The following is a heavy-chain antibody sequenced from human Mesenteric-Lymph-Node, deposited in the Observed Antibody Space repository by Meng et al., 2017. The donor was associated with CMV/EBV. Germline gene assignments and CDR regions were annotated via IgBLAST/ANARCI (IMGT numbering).Heavy chain of an antibody. CDR2: IKQDGSQK. D-gene: IGHD2-2*01. CDR1: GFSFSDYV. J-gene: IGHJ4*02. CDR3: ATSLTYCSSSNCYRAFDN. V-gene: IGHV3-7*01. Sequence: GESLKISCAASGFSFSDYVMSWVRQAPGKGLEWVANIKQDGSQKDYVDSVKGRFTLSRDNAKNSLYLQMESLRAEDTAVYYCATSLTYCSSSNCYRAFDNWGQGTLVTVSS.